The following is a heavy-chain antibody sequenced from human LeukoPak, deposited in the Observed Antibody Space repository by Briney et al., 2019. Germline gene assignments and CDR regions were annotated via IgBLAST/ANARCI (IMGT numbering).Heavy chain of an antibody. D-gene: IGHD3-3*01. CDR1: GGTFSSYA. Sequence: GASVKVSCKASGGTFSSYAISWVRQAPGQGLEWMGGIIPLFGTANYAQKFQGRVTITADESASTAYMELSSLRSEDTAVYYCARDSSIQFLEWANFDYWGQGTLVTVSS. CDR2: IIPLFGTA. V-gene: IGHV1-69*13. CDR3: ARDSSIQFLEWANFDY. J-gene: IGHJ4*02.